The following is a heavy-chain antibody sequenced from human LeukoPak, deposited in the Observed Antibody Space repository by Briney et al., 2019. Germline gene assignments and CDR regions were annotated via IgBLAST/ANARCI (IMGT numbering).Heavy chain of an antibody. CDR3: ARSSWSLFDY. CDR1: GYSISSGYY. CDR2: IYHSGST. V-gene: IGHV4-38-2*02. Sequence: SETLSLTCTVSGYSISSGYYWGWIRQPPGKGLEWIECIYHSGSTYYNPSLKSRVTVSVDTSKNEFALKLSSGTAADTVVFYCARSSWSLFDYWGQGTLVTVSS. D-gene: IGHD1-26*01. J-gene: IGHJ4*02.